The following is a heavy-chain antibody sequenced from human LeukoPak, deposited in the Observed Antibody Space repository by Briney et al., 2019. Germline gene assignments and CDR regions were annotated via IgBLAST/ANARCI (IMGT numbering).Heavy chain of an antibody. V-gene: IGHV1-24*01. CDR2: FDPEDGKT. CDR1: GYTLTELS. CDR3: ATDCSPRCLDAFDI. Sequence: ASVKVSCRVSGYTLTELSMHWVRQTPGKGLEWMGGFDPEDGKTIYAQNFQGRVTMTEDTSTDTAYMELSSLRFEDTAVYYCATDCSPRCLDAFDIWGQGTMVTVSS. D-gene: IGHD4-17*01. J-gene: IGHJ3*02.